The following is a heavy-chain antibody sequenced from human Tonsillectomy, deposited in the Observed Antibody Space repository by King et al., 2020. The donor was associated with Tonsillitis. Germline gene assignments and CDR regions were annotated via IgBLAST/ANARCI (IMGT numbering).Heavy chain of an antibody. D-gene: IGHD2-15*01. J-gene: IGHJ3*02. CDR1: GGTFSRSA. CDR2: IIPMFGTT. Sequence: QLVQSGAEVKKPGSSVKVSCKASGGTFSRSAISWVRQVPGQGLEWMGGIIPMFGTTNYAQKFQGRVTITGDESTSTAYMELSSLTSEDTAVYYCARENDDQGGSFDIWGQGTAVTVSS. CDR3: ARENDDQGGSFDI. V-gene: IGHV1-69*12.